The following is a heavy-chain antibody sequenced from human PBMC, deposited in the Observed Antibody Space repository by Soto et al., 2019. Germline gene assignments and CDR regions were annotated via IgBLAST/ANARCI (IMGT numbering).Heavy chain of an antibody. J-gene: IGHJ6*03. CDR3: AREGPGFASYYYYYMDV. Sequence: SETLSLTCAVYGGSFSGYYWSWIRQPPGKGLEWIGEINHSGSTNYNPSLKSRVTISVDTSKNQFSLKLSSVTAADTAVYYCAREGPGFASYYYYYMDVWGKGTTVTVSS. V-gene: IGHV4-34*01. CDR2: INHSGST. CDR1: GGSFSGYY.